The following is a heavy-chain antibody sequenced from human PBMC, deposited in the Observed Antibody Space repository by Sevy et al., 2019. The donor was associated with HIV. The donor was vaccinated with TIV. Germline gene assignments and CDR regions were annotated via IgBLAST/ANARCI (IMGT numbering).Heavy chain of an antibody. CDR3: AKDLHPPGPVRGTNFDY. V-gene: IGHV3-30*18. J-gene: IGHJ4*02. CDR1: ALTFTRYA. Sequence: GGSLRLSCAASALTFTRYAFHWVRQAPGKGPEWLGVISYEGSNIYYGPSVKGRFTTSRANSKNTLYLQMNDLRTEDTAVYYCAKDLHPPGPVRGTNFDYWGRGTLVTVSS. CDR2: ISYEGSNI. D-gene: IGHD1-1*01.